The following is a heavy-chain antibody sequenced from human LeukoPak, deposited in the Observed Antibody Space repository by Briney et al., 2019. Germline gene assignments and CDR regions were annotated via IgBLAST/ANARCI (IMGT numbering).Heavy chain of an antibody. J-gene: IGHJ6*02. CDR2: ISPYRGDT. D-gene: IGHD3-22*01. Sequence: ASVKVSCKASGYTFNSYGISWVRQAPGQGLEWMGWISPYRGDTEYAQKIQGRVSMTTDTSTNTAYMELRSLRSDDTAVYYCARQVLIVGGRYGMDVWGQGTTVTVSS. CDR3: ARQVLIVGGRYGMDV. V-gene: IGHV1-18*01. CDR1: GYTFNSYG.